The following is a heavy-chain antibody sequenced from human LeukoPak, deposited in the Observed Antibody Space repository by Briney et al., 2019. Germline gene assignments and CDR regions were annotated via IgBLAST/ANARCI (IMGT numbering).Heavy chain of an antibody. J-gene: IGHJ4*02. CDR3: ATDSYVSGSYYRLFY. Sequence: GGSLRLSCAASGFTFSSYAMSWVRQAPGKGLEWVSAISGSGGSTYYADSVKGRFTISRDNSKNTLYLQMNNLRAEDTAIYYCATDSYVSGSYYRLFYWGQGTLVTVSS. CDR2: ISGSGGST. D-gene: IGHD3-10*01. V-gene: IGHV3-23*01. CDR1: GFTFSSYA.